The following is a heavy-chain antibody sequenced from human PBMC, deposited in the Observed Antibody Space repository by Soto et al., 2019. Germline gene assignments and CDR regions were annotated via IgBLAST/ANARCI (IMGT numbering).Heavy chain of an antibody. D-gene: IGHD5-12*01. J-gene: IGHJ4*02. Sequence: QVQLVESGGGVVQPGRSLRLSCAASGFTFSTYGMHWVRQAPGKGLEWVAVISYDGNNKYYADSVKGRFTISRDNSKNTLFLQMNSLRAEDTAVYYCAKDREYSGYKAEPTDYWGQGTLVTVSS. CDR3: AKDREYSGYKAEPTDY. V-gene: IGHV3-30*18. CDR2: ISYDGNNK. CDR1: GFTFSTYG.